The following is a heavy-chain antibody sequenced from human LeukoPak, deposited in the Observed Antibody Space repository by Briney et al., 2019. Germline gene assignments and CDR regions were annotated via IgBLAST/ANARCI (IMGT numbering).Heavy chain of an antibody. CDR3: ARVGSGWYDFDY. D-gene: IGHD6-19*01. CDR1: GFTVSSNY. J-gene: IGHJ4*02. V-gene: IGHV3-53*04. CDR2: IYSGSSST. Sequence: PGGSLRLSCAASGFTVSSNYMSWVRQAPGKGLEWVSVIYSGSSSTYYTDSVKGRFTISRHNSKNTLYLQMNSLRAGDTAVYYCARVGSGWYDFDYWGQGTLVTVSS.